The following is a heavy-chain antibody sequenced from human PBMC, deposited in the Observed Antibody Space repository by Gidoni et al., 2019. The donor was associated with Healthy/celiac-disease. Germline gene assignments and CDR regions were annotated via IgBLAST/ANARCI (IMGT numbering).Heavy chain of an antibody. CDR3: ARAPRVRYGYDY. CDR2: ITYSGST. V-gene: IGHV4-59*01. D-gene: IGHD3-10*02. J-gene: IGHJ4*02. Sequence: QVQLQESGPGLVKPSETLSLTSTVSGGSLSSFYWSWIPQPPGKGLKLVGYITYSGSTNDNPYLKIRVTISVDTSKNQFPMKLSSVTAADTAVYYCARAPRVRYGYDYWGQGTLVTVSS. CDR1: GGSLSSFY.